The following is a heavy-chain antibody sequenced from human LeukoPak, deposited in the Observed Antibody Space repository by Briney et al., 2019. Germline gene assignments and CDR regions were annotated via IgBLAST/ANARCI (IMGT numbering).Heavy chain of an antibody. CDR1: GFSFSTYG. V-gene: IGHV3-23*01. J-gene: IGHJ4*02. CDR2: ISGSGGST. Sequence: GGSLRLSCAASGFSFSTYGMSWVRQAPGKGLEWVSAISGSGGSTNYADSVKGRFTISRDNSKNTLYLQMNSLRAEDTAVYYCAAKILKTYWGQGTLVTVSS. CDR3: AAKILKTY.